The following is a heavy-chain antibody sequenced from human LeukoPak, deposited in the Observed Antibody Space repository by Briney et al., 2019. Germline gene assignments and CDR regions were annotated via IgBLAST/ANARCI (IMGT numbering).Heavy chain of an antibody. Sequence: PGGSLRLSCAASGFTFSSYWMSWVRQAPGKGLEWVANINQDGSEKYYVDSVKGRFTISRDNAKNSLYLQMNSLRAEDTAVYYCARARGSGYYSPFDYWGQGTLVTVSS. V-gene: IGHV3-7*01. D-gene: IGHD3-22*01. CDR1: GFTFSSYW. CDR3: ARARGSGYYSPFDY. J-gene: IGHJ4*02. CDR2: INQDGSEK.